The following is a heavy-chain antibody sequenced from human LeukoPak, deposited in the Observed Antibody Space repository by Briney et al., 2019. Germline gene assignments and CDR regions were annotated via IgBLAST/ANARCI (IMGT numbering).Heavy chain of an antibody. J-gene: IGHJ4*02. CDR1: GFTFSNYA. D-gene: IGHD6-13*01. CDR2: IRGSGGDT. CDR3: AKTGIAAAGTVY. Sequence: GGSLRLSCAASGFTFSNYAMSWVRQAPGKGLEWVPTIRGSGGDTCYADSVKGRFTISRDNSKNTLYLQMNSLRAEDTAVYYCAKTGIAAAGTVYWGQGTLVTVSS. V-gene: IGHV3-23*01.